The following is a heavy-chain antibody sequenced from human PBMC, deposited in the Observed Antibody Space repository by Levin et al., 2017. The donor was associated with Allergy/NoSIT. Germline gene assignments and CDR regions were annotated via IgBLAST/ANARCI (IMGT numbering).Heavy chain of an antibody. CDR2: IYYSGST. D-gene: IGHD2-15*01. V-gene: IGHV4-31*03. Sequence: SQTLSLTCTVSGGSISSGGYYWSWIRQHPGKGLEWIGYIYYSGSTYYNPSLKSRVTISVDTSKNQFSLKLSSVTAADTAVYYCARVKPYCSGGSCYIDAFDIWGQGTMVTVSS. CDR1: GGSISSGGYY. J-gene: IGHJ3*02. CDR3: ARVKPYCSGGSCYIDAFDI.